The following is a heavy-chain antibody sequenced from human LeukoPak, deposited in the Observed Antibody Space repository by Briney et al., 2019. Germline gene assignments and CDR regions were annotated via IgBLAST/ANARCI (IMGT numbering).Heavy chain of an antibody. CDR1: GGSISSYY. CDR3: ARSPFRRRGHAFDI. Sequence: SSETLSLTCTVSGGSISSYYWSWIRQPPGKGLEWIGETNHSGSTNYNPSLKSRVTISVDTSKNQFSLKLSSVTAADTAVYYCARSPFRRRGHAFDIWGQGTMVTVSS. CDR2: TNHSGST. V-gene: IGHV4-34*01. D-gene: IGHD3-3*02. J-gene: IGHJ3*02.